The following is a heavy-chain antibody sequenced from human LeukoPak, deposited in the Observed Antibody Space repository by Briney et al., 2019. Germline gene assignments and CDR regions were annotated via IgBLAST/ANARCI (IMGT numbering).Heavy chain of an antibody. Sequence: SETLSLTCTVSGGSISSYYWSWIRQPPGKGLEWIGYIYYSGSSNYNPSLKSRGTISVEKSKNQFTLKLSSVTAADTAVYYCARAQGSGGVHEYYYYYGIDVWGQGTTVTVSS. V-gene: IGHV4-59*01. CDR2: IYYSGSS. CDR3: ARAQGSGGVHEYYYYYGIDV. CDR1: GGSISSYY. J-gene: IGHJ6*01. D-gene: IGHD3-10*01.